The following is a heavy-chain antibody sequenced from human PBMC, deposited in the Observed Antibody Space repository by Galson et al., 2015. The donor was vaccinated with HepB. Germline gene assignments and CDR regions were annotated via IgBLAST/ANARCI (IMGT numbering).Heavy chain of an antibody. CDR2: IYYSGST. J-gene: IGHJ6*02. D-gene: IGHD5-18*01. Sequence: TLSLTCTVSGGSISSGDYYWSWIRQHPGKGLEWIGYIYYSGSTYYNPSLKSRVTISVDTSKNQFSLKLSSVTAADTAVYYCAGNTAMVTGYYYYGMDVWGQGTTVTVSS. CDR1: GGSISSGDYY. V-gene: IGHV4-31*03. CDR3: AGNTAMVTGYYYYGMDV.